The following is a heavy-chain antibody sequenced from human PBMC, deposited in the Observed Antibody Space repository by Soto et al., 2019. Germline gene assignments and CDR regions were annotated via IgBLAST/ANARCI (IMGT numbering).Heavy chain of an antibody. V-gene: IGHV4-59*01. D-gene: IGHD3-22*01. J-gene: IGHJ4*02. CDR2: IYYSGST. Sequence: NPSETLSLTCTVSGGPISSYYRSWIRQPPGKGLEWIGYIYYSGSTNYNPSLKSRVTISVDTSKNQFPLKLSSVTAADTAVYYCARYDSSYALFDYWGQGTLVTVSS. CDR3: ARYDSSYALFDY. CDR1: GGPISSYY.